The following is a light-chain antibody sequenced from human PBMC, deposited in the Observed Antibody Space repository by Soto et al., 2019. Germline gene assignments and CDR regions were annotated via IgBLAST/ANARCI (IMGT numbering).Light chain of an antibody. CDR2: DVS. Sequence: QSVLTQPRSVSGSPGQSVTISCTGTSSDVGGYNYVSWYQQHPGKAPKLMIYDVSKRPSGVPDRFSGSKSGNTASLTISGLQAEDEADYYCCPYAGSDVFGTGTKATVL. V-gene: IGLV2-11*01. CDR3: CPYAGSDV. J-gene: IGLJ1*01. CDR1: SSDVGGYNY.